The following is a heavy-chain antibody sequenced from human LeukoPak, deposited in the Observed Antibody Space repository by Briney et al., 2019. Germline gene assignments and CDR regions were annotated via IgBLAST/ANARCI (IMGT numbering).Heavy chain of an antibody. D-gene: IGHD2-8*01. CDR2: IKEDGSEK. J-gene: IGHJ4*01. Sequence: GGSLRLSCAASGFMFSSYWMSWVRQAPGKGLEWVADIKEDGSEKSYVDSVKGRFTISRDNAKNSLYLQMNGLRPEDTALYYCSTDPRLLIYWGHGTLVTVSS. CDR3: STDPRLLIY. CDR1: GFMFSSYW. V-gene: IGHV3-7*03.